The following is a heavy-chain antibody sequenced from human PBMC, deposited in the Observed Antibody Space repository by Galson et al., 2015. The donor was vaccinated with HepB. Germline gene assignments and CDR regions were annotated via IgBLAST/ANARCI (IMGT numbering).Heavy chain of an antibody. CDR3: ARGSYSGYDFDFDY. Sequence: TLSLTCAVSGASVRTSAYSWSWIRQSPGKGLEWIGYIYHRGTTYYNPSLKSRVTISLDTSKNHFSLRLRSVTAADTAVYYCARGSYSGYDFDFDYWGQGTLVTVS. V-gene: IGHV4-30-4*07. CDR2: IYHRGTT. J-gene: IGHJ4*02. D-gene: IGHD5-12*01. CDR1: GASVRTSAYS.